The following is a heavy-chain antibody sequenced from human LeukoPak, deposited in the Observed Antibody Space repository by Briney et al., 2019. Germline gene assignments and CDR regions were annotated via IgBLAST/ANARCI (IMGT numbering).Heavy chain of an antibody. J-gene: IGHJ4*02. CDR3: ASAPNENFFDY. Sequence: PSETLSLTCNVAGVPISIYHWSWIRQAPGKGLEWIGYISYSGETNYNPSLKSRVTISQDTSTHQFTLKLTSVTAADTAIYYCASAPNENFFDYWGQGTLVTVSS. V-gene: IGHV4-59*01. CDR1: GVPISIYH. CDR2: ISYSGET.